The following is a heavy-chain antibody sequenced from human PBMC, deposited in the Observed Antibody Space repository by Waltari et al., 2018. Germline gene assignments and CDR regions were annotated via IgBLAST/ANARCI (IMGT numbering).Heavy chain of an antibody. J-gene: IGHJ6*03. CDR2: IYYSGST. Sequence: QVQLQESGPGLVKPSETLSLTCTVSGGSISSSYWIWIRQPPGKGLEWIGYIYYSGSTNYNPSLKSRVTISVDTSKNQFSLKLSSVTAADTAVYYCARLTAYYYYYYMDVWGKGTTVTVSS. CDR1: GGSISSSY. V-gene: IGHV4-59*01. CDR3: ARLTAYYYYYYMDV. D-gene: IGHD5-18*01.